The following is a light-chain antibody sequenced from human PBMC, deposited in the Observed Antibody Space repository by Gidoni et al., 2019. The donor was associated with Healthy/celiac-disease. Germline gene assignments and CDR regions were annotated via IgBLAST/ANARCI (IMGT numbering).Light chain of an antibody. J-gene: IGKJ2*01. CDR2: GAS. CDR3: QQYGSSPQT. Sequence: EIVLPHSPGTLSLSPGERATLSCRASQSVSSSYLAWYQQKPGQAPRLLIYGASSRATGIPDRFSGSGSGTDFTLTISRLEPEDFAVYYCQQYGSSPQTFGQGTKLEIK. V-gene: IGKV3-20*01. CDR1: QSVSSSY.